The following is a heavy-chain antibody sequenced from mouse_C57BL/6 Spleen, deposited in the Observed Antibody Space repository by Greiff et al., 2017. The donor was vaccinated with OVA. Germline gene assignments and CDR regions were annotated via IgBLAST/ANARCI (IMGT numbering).Heavy chain of an antibody. Sequence: QVHVKQPGAELVKPGASVKLSCKASGYTFTSYWMHWVKQRPGLGLEWIGRIDPNSGGTKYNEKFKSKATLTVDKPSSTAYMQLSSLTSEDSAVYYCARSIYYYGSSYFAYWGQGTTLTVSA. V-gene: IGHV1-72*01. D-gene: IGHD1-1*01. CDR3: ARSIYYYGSSYFAY. CDR2: IDPNSGGT. CDR1: GYTFTSYW. J-gene: IGHJ2*01.